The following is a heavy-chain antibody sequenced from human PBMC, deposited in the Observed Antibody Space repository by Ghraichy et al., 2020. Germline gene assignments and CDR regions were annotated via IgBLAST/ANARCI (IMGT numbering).Heavy chain of an antibody. CDR1: GGSISSSNYY. D-gene: IGHD1-26*01. V-gene: IGHV4-39*01. CDR3: ARHYTRVNYYGKHLDY. Sequence: ESLNISCTVSGGSISSSNYYWGWIRQPPGKGLEWVGSIYYSGSTYYNPSLESRVTISVDTSKNQFSLKLSSVTAVDTAVYYCARHYTRVNYYGKHLDYWGQGTLVTVSS. J-gene: IGHJ4*02. CDR2: IYYSGST.